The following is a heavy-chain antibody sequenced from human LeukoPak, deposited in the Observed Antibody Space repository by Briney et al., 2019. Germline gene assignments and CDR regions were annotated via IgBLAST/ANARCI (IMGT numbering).Heavy chain of an antibody. V-gene: IGHV3-48*03. D-gene: IGHD3-10*01. CDR3: ARFIAYYYGSGSYSPYYFDY. Sequence: GGSLRLSCAASGLTFSSYEMNWVRQAPGKGLEWVSYISSSGSTIYYADSVKGRFTISRDNAKNSLYLQMNSLRAEDTAVYYCARFIAYYYGSGSYSPYYFDYWGQGTLVTVSS. J-gene: IGHJ4*02. CDR2: ISSSGSTI. CDR1: GLTFSSYE.